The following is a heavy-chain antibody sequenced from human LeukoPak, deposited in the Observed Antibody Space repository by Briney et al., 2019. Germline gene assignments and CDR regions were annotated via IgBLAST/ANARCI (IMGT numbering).Heavy chain of an antibody. D-gene: IGHD3-16*02. CDR3: ARAPNYVWGSYRYNWFDP. CDR2: IIPIFGTA. Sequence: GASVKVSCKASGGTFSSYAISWVRQAPGQGLEWMGGIIPIFGTAIYAQKFQGRVTITADESTSTAYMELSSLRSEDTAVYYCARAPNYVWGSYRYNWFDPWGQGTLVTVSS. J-gene: IGHJ5*02. CDR1: GGTFSSYA. V-gene: IGHV1-69*13.